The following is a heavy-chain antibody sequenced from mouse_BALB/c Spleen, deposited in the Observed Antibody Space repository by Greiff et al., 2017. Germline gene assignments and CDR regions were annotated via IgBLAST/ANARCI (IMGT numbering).Heavy chain of an antibody. D-gene: IGHD2-1*01. V-gene: IGHV5-17*02. Sequence: EVQLVESGGGLVQRGGSRKLSCAASGFTFSSFGMHWVRQAPEKGLEWVAYISSGSSTIYYADTVKGRFTISRDNPKNTLFLQMTSLRSEDTAMYYCARELPYYAMDYWGQGTSVTVSS. CDR2: ISSGSSTI. CDR1: GFTFSSFG. CDR3: ARELPYYAMDY. J-gene: IGHJ4*01.